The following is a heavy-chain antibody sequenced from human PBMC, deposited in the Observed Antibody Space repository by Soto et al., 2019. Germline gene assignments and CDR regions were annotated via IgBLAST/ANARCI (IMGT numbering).Heavy chain of an antibody. CDR1: GGSISSGGYY. CDR2: IYYSGST. D-gene: IGHD3-9*01. CDR3: ARARTYYDILTGYLSATDGMDV. J-gene: IGHJ6*02. V-gene: IGHV4-31*03. Sequence: LSLTCTVSGGSISSGGYYWSWIRQHPGKGLEWIGYIYYSGSTYYNPPLKSRVTISVDTSKNQFSLKLSSVTAADTAVYYCARARTYYDILTGYLSATDGMDVWGQGTTVTVSS.